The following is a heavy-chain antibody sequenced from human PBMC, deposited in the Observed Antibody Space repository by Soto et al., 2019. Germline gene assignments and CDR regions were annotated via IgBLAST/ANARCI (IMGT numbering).Heavy chain of an antibody. V-gene: IGHV3-11*01. D-gene: IGHD2-2*01. CDR2: ISSSGSTI. CDR1: GFTFSDYY. CDR3: ARDPVVNIVVVPAANWFDP. Sequence: GGSLRLSCAASGFTFSDYYMSWIRQAPGKGLEWVSYISSSGSTIYYADSVKGRFTISRDNAKNSLYLQMNSLRAEDTAVYYCARDPVVNIVVVPAANWFDPWGQGTLVTVSS. J-gene: IGHJ5*02.